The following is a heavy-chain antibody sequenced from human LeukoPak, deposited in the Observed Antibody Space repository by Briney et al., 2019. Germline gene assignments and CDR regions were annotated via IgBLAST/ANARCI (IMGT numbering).Heavy chain of an antibody. J-gene: IGHJ4*02. CDR3: AKGLGYCSGGSCYFDY. CDR1: VFTFSSYG. CDR2: ISYDGSNK. Sequence: GGSLRLSCAASVFTFSSYGMHWVRQAPGKGLEWVAVISYDGSNKYYADSVNSRFTISRDNSKNTLYLQMNSLRADDTAVYYCAKGLGYCSGGSCYFDYCGQGTLVTVSA. D-gene: IGHD2-15*01. V-gene: IGHV3-30*18.